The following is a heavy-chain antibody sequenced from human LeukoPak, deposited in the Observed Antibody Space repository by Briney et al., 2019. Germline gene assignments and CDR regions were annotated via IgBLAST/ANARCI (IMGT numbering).Heavy chain of an antibody. CDR3: ARGVGAGWGSLRFLGKGHHFDY. CDR1: GYTFTSYD. V-gene: IGHV1-8*01. J-gene: IGHJ4*02. D-gene: IGHD3-3*01. CDR2: MNPNSGNT. Sequence: ASVKVSCKASGYTFTSYDINWVRQATGQGLEWMGWMNPNSGNTGYAQKFQGRVTMTRNTSISTAYMELSSLRSEDTAVYYCARGVGAGWGSLRFLGKGHHFDYWGQGTLVTVSS.